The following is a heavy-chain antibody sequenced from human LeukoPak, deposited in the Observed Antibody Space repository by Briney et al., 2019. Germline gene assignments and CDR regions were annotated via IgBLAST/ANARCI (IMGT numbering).Heavy chain of an antibody. CDR1: GGSFSGYY. V-gene: IGHV4-34*01. CDR2: INHSGST. Sequence: SETLSLTCAVYGGSFSGYYWSWIRQPPGKGLEWIGEINHSGSTNYNPSLKSRVTISVDTSKNQFSLKLSSVTAADTAVYYCARRLGKLLWFGELRSTNWFDPWGQGTLVTVSS. CDR3: ARRLGKLLWFGELRSTNWFDP. J-gene: IGHJ5*02. D-gene: IGHD3-10*01.